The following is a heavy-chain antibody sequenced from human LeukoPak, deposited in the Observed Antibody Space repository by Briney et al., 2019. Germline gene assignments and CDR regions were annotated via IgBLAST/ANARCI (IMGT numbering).Heavy chain of an antibody. CDR1: GYTFTSYD. CDR3: ARGPPRRGYGSGSLGWFDP. V-gene: IGHV1-8*01. J-gene: IGHJ5*02. CDR2: MNPNSGNT. Sequence: GASVKVSCKASGYTFTSYDINWVRQATGQGLEWMGWMNPNSGNTGYAQKFQGRVTMTRNTSISTAYMELSSLRSEDTAVYYCARGPPRRGYGSGSLGWFDPWGQGTLVTVSS. D-gene: IGHD3-10*01.